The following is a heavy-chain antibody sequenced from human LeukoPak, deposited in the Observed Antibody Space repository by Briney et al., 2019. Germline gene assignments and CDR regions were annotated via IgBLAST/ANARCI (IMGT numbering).Heavy chain of an antibody. D-gene: IGHD2-2*01. J-gene: IGHJ5*02. Sequence: PSQTLSLTCTVSGGSISSGDYYWSWIRQPPGKGLEWIGSIYYSGSTYYNPSLKSRVTISVDTSKNQFSLKLSSVTAADTAVYYCARGILSAVVVPAATVVFRSPNWFDPWGQGTLVTVSS. V-gene: IGHV4-39*01. CDR2: IYYSGST. CDR1: GGSISSGDYY. CDR3: ARGILSAVVVPAATVVFRSPNWFDP.